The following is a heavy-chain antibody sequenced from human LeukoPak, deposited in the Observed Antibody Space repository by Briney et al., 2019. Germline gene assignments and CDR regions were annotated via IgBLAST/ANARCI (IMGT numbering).Heavy chain of an antibody. J-gene: IGHJ3*02. CDR3: AHSSEPGAFDI. Sequence: ESGPTLVHPRQTLTLSCTFSGFSLSACRVTVGLIRQPPGKALEWLSLIYWDDDKRYSPSLKSRLTITADTSKNQVVLTLTNMDPVHTATYFCAHSSEPGAFDIWGQGTVVTVSS. CDR2: IYWDDDK. CDR1: GFSLSACRVT. V-gene: IGHV2-5*02. D-gene: IGHD1-14*01.